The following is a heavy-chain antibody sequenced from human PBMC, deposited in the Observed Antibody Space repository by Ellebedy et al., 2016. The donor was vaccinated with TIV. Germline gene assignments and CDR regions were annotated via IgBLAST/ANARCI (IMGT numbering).Heavy chain of an antibody. CDR1: GGSISSYY. Sequence: MPSETLSLTCAAYGGSISSYYWSWIPQPPGKGLEWIGQIHRFGSTYYNPSLRSRVTISVDTSQHQFSLKLTSVTAADTGVYYCAKVGPDLEHPNWFDPWGQGTLVTVSS. V-gene: IGHV4-34*01. D-gene: IGHD1/OR15-1a*01. CDR2: IHRFGST. J-gene: IGHJ5*02. CDR3: AKVGPDLEHPNWFDP.